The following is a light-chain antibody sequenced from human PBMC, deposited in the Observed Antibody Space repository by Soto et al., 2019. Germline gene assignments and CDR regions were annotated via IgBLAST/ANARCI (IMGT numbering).Light chain of an antibody. CDR1: SSNIENNY. CDR3: GTWDSSLSAGV. Sequence: QSVLTQPPSVSAAPRQKVTISCSGSSSNIENNYVSWYQQLPGTAPKLLIYDNNKRPTGIPDRFSGSKSGTSATLGITGLQTGDEADYYCGTWDSSLSAGVFGGGTKLTVL. V-gene: IGLV1-51*01. CDR2: DNN. J-gene: IGLJ3*02.